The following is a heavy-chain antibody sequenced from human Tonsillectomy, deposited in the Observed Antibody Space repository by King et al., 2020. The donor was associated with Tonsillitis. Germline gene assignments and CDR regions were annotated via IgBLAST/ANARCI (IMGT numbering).Heavy chain of an antibody. CDR3: ARDTIWSLGSYYYYGMDV. Sequence: VQLVESGGGLVQPGGSLRLSCAASGFTFSSYSMNWVRQAPGKGLEWVSYVSSSSSTIHYADSVKGRFTISRDNAKNSLYLPMNSLRAEDTAVYFCARDTIWSLGSYYYYGMDVWGQGTTVTVSS. CDR1: GFTFSSYS. D-gene: IGHD3-9*01. V-gene: IGHV3-48*01. J-gene: IGHJ6*02. CDR2: VSSSSSTI.